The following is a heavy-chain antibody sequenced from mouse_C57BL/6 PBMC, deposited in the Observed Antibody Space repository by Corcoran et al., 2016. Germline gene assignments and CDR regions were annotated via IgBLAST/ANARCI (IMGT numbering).Heavy chain of an antibody. Sequence: QVQLQQSGPELVKPGASVKISCKASGYTFTDYYINWVKQRPGQGLEWIGWIFPGSGSTYYNEKLKGKATLTVDKSASTAYMLLSSLTSEDSAVYCCARVEYYGSSYYFDYWGQGITLTVSS. J-gene: IGHJ2*01. D-gene: IGHD1-1*01. CDR2: IFPGSGST. V-gene: IGHV1-75*01. CDR3: ARVEYYGSSYYFDY. CDR1: GYTFTDYY.